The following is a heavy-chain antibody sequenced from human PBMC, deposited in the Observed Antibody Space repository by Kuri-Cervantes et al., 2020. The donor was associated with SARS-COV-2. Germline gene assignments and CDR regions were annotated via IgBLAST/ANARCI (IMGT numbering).Heavy chain of an antibody. CDR3: ARVPRHICSSTSCYILGRGNYYYIDV. J-gene: IGHJ6*03. V-gene: IGHV4-4*07. D-gene: IGHD2-2*02. CDR1: GGSISSYY. CDR2: IYTSGST. Sequence: SETLSLTCTVSGGSISSYYWSWIRQPAGKGLEWIGRIYTSGSTNYNPSLKSRVTMSVDTSKNQFSLKLSSVTAADTAVYYCARVPRHICSSTSCYILGRGNYYYIDVWGKGTTVTVSS.